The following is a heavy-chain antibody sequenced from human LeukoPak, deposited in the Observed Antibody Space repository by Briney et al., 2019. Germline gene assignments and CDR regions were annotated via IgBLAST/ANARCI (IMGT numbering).Heavy chain of an antibody. Sequence: PSETLSLTCTVSGGSLSSYYWSWLRQPPGKGLEWIGYIYYSGSTNYNPSLKSRVTISVDTSKNQFSLKLSSVTAADTAVYYCARNSGYSSGWYVYWGQGTLVTVSS. CDR3: ARNSGYSSGWYVY. CDR2: IYYSGST. CDR1: GGSLSSYY. V-gene: IGHV4-59*08. D-gene: IGHD6-19*01. J-gene: IGHJ4*02.